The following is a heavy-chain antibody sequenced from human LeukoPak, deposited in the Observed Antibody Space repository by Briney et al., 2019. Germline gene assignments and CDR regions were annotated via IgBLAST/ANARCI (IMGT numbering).Heavy chain of an antibody. V-gene: IGHV4-61*02. D-gene: IGHD3-16*01. Sequence: SQTLSLTCTVSGGSISSGSYYWSWIRQPAGKGREWIGRIYTSGSTNYNPSLKSRVTMSVDTSKNQFSLKLSSVTAADTAAHYCARGGNWFDPWGQGTLVRVSS. CDR2: IYTSGST. CDR3: ARGGNWFDP. CDR1: GGSISSGSYY. J-gene: IGHJ5*02.